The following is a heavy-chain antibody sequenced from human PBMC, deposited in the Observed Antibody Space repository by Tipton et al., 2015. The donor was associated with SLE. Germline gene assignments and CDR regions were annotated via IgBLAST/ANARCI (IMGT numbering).Heavy chain of an antibody. V-gene: IGHV4-59*12. CDR1: GGSISSYY. CDR3: ARGERFLEWLSPWYFDY. CDR2: IYYSGST. J-gene: IGHJ4*02. Sequence: TLSLTCTVSGGSISSYYWSWIRQPPGKGLEWIGYIYYSGSTYYNPSLKSRVTISVDTSKNQFSLKLSSVTAADTAVYYCARGERFLEWLSPWYFDYWGQGTLITVSS. D-gene: IGHD3-3*01.